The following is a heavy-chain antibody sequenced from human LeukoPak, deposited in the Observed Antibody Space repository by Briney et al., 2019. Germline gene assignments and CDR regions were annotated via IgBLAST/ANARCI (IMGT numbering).Heavy chain of an antibody. CDR3: AKFHYYYGSGIFDAFDI. V-gene: IGHV5-51*01. CDR1: GYTFISNW. CDR2: IYPGDSDT. J-gene: IGHJ3*02. D-gene: IGHD3-10*01. Sequence: GESLKISCKGSGYTFISNWIGWVRQMPGKGLEWMGIIYPGDSDTRYSPSFQGQVTISADKSISTAYLQWSSLRASDTAMYYCAKFHYYYGSGIFDAFDIWGQGTMGTVSS.